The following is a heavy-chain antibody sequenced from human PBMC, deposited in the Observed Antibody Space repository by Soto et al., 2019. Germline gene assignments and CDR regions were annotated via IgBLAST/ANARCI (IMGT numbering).Heavy chain of an antibody. CDR1: GFTFSSYG. CDR3: AKLYDILTGYPGSPYGMDV. CDR2: ISYDGSNK. Sequence: QVQLVESGGGVVQPGRSLRLSCAASGFTFSSYGMHWVRQAPGKGLEWVAVISYDGSNKYYADSVKGRFTISRDNSKNPLYLQMNSLRAEDTAVYYCAKLYDILTGYPGSPYGMDVWGQGTTVTVSS. D-gene: IGHD3-9*01. J-gene: IGHJ6*02. V-gene: IGHV3-30*18.